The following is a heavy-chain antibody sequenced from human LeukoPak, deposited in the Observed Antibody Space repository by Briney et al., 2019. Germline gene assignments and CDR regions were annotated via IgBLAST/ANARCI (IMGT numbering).Heavy chain of an antibody. D-gene: IGHD3-10*01. CDR1: GXSISSYY. Sequence: SSETLSLTCTVSGXSISSYYWSWIRQPPGKGLEWIGYIYYSGSTNYNPSLKSRVTISVDTSKNQFSLKLSSVTAADTAVYYCARDTPGGSGSLDYWGQGTLVTVSS. CDR2: IYYSGST. J-gene: IGHJ4*02. CDR3: ARDTPGGSGSLDY. V-gene: IGHV4-59*01.